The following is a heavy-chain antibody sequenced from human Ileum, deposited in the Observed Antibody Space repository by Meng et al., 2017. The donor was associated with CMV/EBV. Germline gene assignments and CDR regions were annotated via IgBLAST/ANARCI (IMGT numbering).Heavy chain of an antibody. J-gene: IGHJ4*02. CDR3: TANYFDY. Sequence: GGSLRLSCAASGFTFSVAWMSWVRQAPGKGLEWIGRIKPNTAGGTADYVAPVKGRFTISRDDSKNTLYLQMNSLKSEDTAVYYCTANYFDYWGQGTLVTVSS. V-gene: IGHV3-15*01. CDR2: IKPNTAGGTA. CDR1: GFTFSVAW.